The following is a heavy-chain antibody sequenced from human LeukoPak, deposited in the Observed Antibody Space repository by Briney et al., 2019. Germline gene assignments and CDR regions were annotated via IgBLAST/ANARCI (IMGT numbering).Heavy chain of an antibody. CDR2: ISGSGGST. Sequence: ETLSLTCTVSGASISSNNYYWGWVRQPPGKGLEWVSAISGSGGSTYYADSVKGRFTISRDNSKNTLYLQMNSLRAEDTAVYYCAKVGSYYDSSGTGARPRPPSSAFDIWGQGTMVTVSS. J-gene: IGHJ3*02. D-gene: IGHD3-22*01. CDR1: GASISSNNYY. CDR3: AKVGSYYDSSGTGARPRPPSSAFDI. V-gene: IGHV3-23*01.